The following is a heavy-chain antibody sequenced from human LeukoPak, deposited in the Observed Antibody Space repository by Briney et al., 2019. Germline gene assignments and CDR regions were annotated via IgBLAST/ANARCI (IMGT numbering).Heavy chain of an antibody. J-gene: IGHJ5*02. D-gene: IGHD3-16*01. CDR1: GFTVSSNY. Sequence: PGGSLRLSCAASGFTVSSNYMSWVRQAPGKGLEWVSVIYNGGSTYYADSVKGRFTISRDNSKNTLCLQMNSLRAEDTAVYYCAKDLSQGSSAAWGQGTLVTVSS. CDR2: IYNGGST. CDR3: AKDLSQGSSAA. V-gene: IGHV3-53*01.